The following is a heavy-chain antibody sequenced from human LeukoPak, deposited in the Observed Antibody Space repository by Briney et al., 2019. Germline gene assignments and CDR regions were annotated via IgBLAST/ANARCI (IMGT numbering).Heavy chain of an antibody. CDR1: GGSISSYY. D-gene: IGHD3-10*01. CDR2: IYTSGST. Sequence: PSGTLSLTCTVSGGSISSYYWSWIRQPPGKGLEWIGRIYTSGSTNYNPSLKSRVTISVDTSKNQFSPKLSSVTGADTAVYYCAGDLGYYGSGTPFDYWGQGTLVTVSS. V-gene: IGHV4-4*08. J-gene: IGHJ4*02. CDR3: AGDLGYYGSGTPFDY.